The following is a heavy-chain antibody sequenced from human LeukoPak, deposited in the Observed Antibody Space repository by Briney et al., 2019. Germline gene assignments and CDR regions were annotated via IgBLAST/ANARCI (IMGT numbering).Heavy chain of an antibody. CDR3: ARQTDTPDGLYSYGYGAFDI. J-gene: IGHJ3*02. V-gene: IGHV4-59*08. CDR1: GGSISSYY. Sequence: SETLSLTCTVSGGSISSYYWSWIRQPPGKGLEWIGYIYYSGSTNYNPSLKSRVTISVDTSKNQFSLKLSSETAADTAVYYCARQTDTPDGLYSYGYGAFDIWGQGTMVTVSS. CDR2: IYYSGST. D-gene: IGHD5-18*01.